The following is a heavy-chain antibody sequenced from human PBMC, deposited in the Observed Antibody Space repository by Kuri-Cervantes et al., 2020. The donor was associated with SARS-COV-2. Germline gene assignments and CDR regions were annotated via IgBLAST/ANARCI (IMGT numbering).Heavy chain of an antibody. V-gene: IGHV3-7*01. CDR1: GFTFSSYW. CDR2: IKQDGSEK. D-gene: IGHD3-3*01. Sequence: LSLTCAASGFTFSSYWMSWVRQAPGKGLEWVANIKQDGSEKYYVDSVKGRLTISRDNAKNSLYPQMNSLRAEDTAVYYCARARLEWLPDAFDIWGQGTMVTVSS. J-gene: IGHJ3*02. CDR3: ARARLEWLPDAFDI.